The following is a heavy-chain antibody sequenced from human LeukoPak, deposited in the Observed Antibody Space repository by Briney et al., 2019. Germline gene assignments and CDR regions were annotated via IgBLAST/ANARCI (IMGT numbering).Heavy chain of an antibody. Sequence: GGSLRLSCAASGFTFSSYAMSWVRQAPGKGLEWVSPISGSGGSTYYADSVKGRFTISRDNSKNTLYLQMNSLRAEDTAVYYCAKSISGWYFSLDYWGQGTLVTVSS. CDR1: GFTFSSYA. D-gene: IGHD6-19*01. J-gene: IGHJ4*02. V-gene: IGHV3-23*01. CDR2: ISGSGGST. CDR3: AKSISGWYFSLDY.